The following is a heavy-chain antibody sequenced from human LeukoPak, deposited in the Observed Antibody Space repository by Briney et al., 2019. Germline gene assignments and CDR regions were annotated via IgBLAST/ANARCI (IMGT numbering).Heavy chain of an antibody. V-gene: IGHV4-4*07. CDR1: GGSISSYY. Sequence: SETLSLTCTVSGGSISSYYWSWIRQPAGKGLEWIERIYTSGSTNYNPSLKSRVTISVDTSKNQFPLKLSSVTAADTAVYYCARGRRYCSSTSCYATRSGRDYWGQGTLVTVSS. D-gene: IGHD2-2*01. CDR3: ARGRRYCSSTSCYATRSGRDY. CDR2: IYTSGST. J-gene: IGHJ4*02.